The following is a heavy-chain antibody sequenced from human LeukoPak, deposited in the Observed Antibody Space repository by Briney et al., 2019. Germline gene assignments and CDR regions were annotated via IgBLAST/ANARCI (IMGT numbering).Heavy chain of an antibody. V-gene: IGHV1-18*01. CDR2: ISAYNGNT. CDR1: GYTLSNSG. J-gene: IGHJ4*02. Sequence: ASVKVSCKATGYTLSNSGITWVRQAPGQGLEWMGWISAYNGNTNYAQKFQGRVTMTTDTSTSTAYMEVTRLRSDDTAVYDCARGVRWDFDYWGQGTLVTVSS. CDR3: ARGVRWDFDY. D-gene: IGHD1-26*01.